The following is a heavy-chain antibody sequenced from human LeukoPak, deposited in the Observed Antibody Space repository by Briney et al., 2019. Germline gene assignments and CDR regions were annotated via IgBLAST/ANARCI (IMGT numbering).Heavy chain of an antibody. CDR2: LYGAGST. CDR1: GFTVSVNY. D-gene: IGHD6-19*01. J-gene: IGHJ3*02. V-gene: IGHV3-53*01. Sequence: GGSLRLSCAASGFTVSVNYMSWVRQAPGKGLEWVSVLYGAGSTYYADSVKGRFTISRDNSGNTVYLQMNSLRAEDTAVYYCARCHSSAYYHAFDIWGQGTMVTVSS. CDR3: ARCHSSAYYHAFDI.